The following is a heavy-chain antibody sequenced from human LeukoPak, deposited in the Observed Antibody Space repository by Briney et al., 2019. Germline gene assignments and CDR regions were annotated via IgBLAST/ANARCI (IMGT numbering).Heavy chain of an antibody. V-gene: IGHV4-59*01. CDR3: ARGPLLGLDY. Sequence: SETLSLTCAVPGGSISSYYWSWIRQPPGKGLEWIGYIYYSGSTNYNPSLKSRVTISVDTSKNQFSLKLSSVTAADTAVYYCARGPLLGLDYWGQGTLVTVSS. J-gene: IGHJ4*02. CDR1: GGSISSYY. CDR2: IYYSGST. D-gene: IGHD2-15*01.